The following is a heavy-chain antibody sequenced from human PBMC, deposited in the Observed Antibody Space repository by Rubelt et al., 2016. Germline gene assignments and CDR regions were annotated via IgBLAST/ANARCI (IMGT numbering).Heavy chain of an antibody. Sequence: QVQLQQWGAGLLKPSETLSLTCAVYGGSFSGYYWTWIRQPPGKGLEWIGEINQSGTTNYNQSLNSRVTISVDTSKNQFSLKLTSGTAADTTRYYWASQKGGTVTTWGQGTLVTVSS. CDR2: INQSGTT. V-gene: IGHV4-34*01. CDR1: GGSFSGYY. J-gene: IGHJ4*02. D-gene: IGHD4-17*01. CDR3: ASQKGGTVTT.